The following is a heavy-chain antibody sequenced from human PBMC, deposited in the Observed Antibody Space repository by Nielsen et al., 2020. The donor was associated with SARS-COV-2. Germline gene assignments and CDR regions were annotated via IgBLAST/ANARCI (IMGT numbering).Heavy chain of an antibody. V-gene: IGHV4-39*07. CDR2: IYYSGST. Sequence: WIRQPPGKGLEWIGSIYYSGSTYYNPSLKSRVTISVDTSKNQFSLKLSSVTAADTAVYYCARDRGTYYYDSSGYGIWFDPWGQGTLVTVSS. D-gene: IGHD3-22*01. CDR3: ARDRGTYYYDSSGYGIWFDP. J-gene: IGHJ5*02.